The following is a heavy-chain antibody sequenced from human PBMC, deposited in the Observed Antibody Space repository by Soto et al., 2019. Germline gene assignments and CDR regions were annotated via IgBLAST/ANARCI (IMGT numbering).Heavy chain of an antibody. Sequence: GRSLRLSCAASGFTFSSYAMHWVRQAPGKGLEYVSAISSNGGSTYYANSVKGRFTISRDNSKNTLYLQMGSLRAEDMAVYYCARAASKYCSSTSCYRDYYYYYMDVWGKGTTVTVSS. V-gene: IGHV3-64*01. J-gene: IGHJ6*03. CDR2: ISSNGGST. CDR3: ARAASKYCSSTSCYRDYYYYYMDV. CDR1: GFTFSSYA. D-gene: IGHD2-2*01.